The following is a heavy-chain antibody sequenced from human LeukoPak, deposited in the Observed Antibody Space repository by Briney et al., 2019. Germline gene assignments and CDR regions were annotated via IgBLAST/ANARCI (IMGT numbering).Heavy chain of an antibody. CDR1: GFTFSGSA. CDR2: IRSKANSYAT. V-gene: IGHV3-73*01. J-gene: IGHJ6*02. D-gene: IGHD3-22*01. Sequence: GGSLRLSCAASGFTFSGSAMHWVRQASGKGLEWVGRIRSKANSYATAYAASVKGRFTISRDDSKNTAYLQMNSLKTEDTAVYYCTSPRDYYDSSGYFFDGLRGMDVWGQGTTVTVSS. CDR3: TSPRDYYDSSGYFFDGLRGMDV.